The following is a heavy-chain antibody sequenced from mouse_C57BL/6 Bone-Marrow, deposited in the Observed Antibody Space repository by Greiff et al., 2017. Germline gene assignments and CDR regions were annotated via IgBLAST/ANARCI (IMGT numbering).Heavy chain of an antibody. CDR3: ARPYYGHYPGAMDY. Sequence: QVQLQQSGAELVRPGTSVKLSCKASGYTFTSYWMHWVKQRPGQGLEWIGVIDPSDSYTNYNQKFKGKATLTVDTSSSTAYMQLSSLTSEDSAVYYCARPYYGHYPGAMDYWGQGTSVTVSS. V-gene: IGHV1-59*01. D-gene: IGHD2-1*01. CDR2: IDPSDSYT. CDR1: GYTFTSYW. J-gene: IGHJ4*01.